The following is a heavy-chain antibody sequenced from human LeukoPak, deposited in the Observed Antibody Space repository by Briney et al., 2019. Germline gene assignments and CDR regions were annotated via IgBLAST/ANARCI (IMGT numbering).Heavy chain of an antibody. CDR3: AREGARYYYGSGSYYNSPVFDY. D-gene: IGHD3-10*01. CDR2: ISAYNGNT. J-gene: IGHJ4*02. V-gene: IGHV1-18*01. CDR1: GYTFTSYG. Sequence: GASVKVSCKASGYTFTSYGISWVRQAPGQGLEWMGWISAYNGNTNYAQKLQGRVTMTTDTSTSTAYMELRSLRSDDTAVYYCAREGARYYYGSGSYYNSPVFDYWGQGTLVTVSS.